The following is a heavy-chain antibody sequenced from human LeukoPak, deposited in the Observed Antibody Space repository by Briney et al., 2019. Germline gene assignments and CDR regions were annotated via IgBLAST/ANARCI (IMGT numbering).Heavy chain of an antibody. CDR2: ISGSGGST. V-gene: IGHV3-23*01. J-gene: IGHJ4*02. CDR3: AKDNRPMVRGVILFDY. D-gene: IGHD3-10*01. Sequence: GGSLRLSCAASGITFSSCAMSWVRQAPGKGLEWVSAISGSGGSTYYADSVKGRFTISRDNSKNTLYLQMNSLRAEDTAVYYSAKDNRPMVRGVILFDYWGQGTLVTVSS. CDR1: GITFSSCA.